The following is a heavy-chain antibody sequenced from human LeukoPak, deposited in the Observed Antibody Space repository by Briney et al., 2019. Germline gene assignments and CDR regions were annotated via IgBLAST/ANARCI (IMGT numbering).Heavy chain of an antibody. CDR2: LYTSGST. V-gene: IGHV4-61*09. CDR1: GGSINSGSYY. Sequence: SETLSLTCTVSGGSINSGSYYWAWIRQPAGKGLEWIGHLYTSGSTNYNPSLKSRVTISVDRSNNQVSLMLTSVTAADTAVYYCARGTSYYYDNSGYYFEYSGQGTLVTVSP. D-gene: IGHD3-22*01. J-gene: IGHJ4*02. CDR3: ARGTSYYYDNSGYYFEY.